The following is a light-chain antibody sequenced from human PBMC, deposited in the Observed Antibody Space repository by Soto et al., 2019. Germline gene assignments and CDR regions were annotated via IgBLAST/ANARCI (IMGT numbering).Light chain of an antibody. CDR1: QSVNNVY. CDR3: QQYGSSPRT. Sequence: EIVLTQSPGTLSLSPGERATLSCRASQSVNNVYLAWYQHKPGQAPRLLISDTSNRATGIPDRFSGSGSGTDFTLTISRLEPEDFAVYYCQQYGSSPRTFGQGTKLEIK. V-gene: IGKV3-20*01. J-gene: IGKJ2*01. CDR2: DTS.